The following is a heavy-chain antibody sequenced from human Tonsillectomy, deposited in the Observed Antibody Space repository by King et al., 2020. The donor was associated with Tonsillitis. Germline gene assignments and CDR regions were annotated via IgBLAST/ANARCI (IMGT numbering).Heavy chain of an antibody. CDR2: IRSKAYGGTT. D-gene: IGHD5-12*01. Sequence: VKLVESGGGLVKPGRSLRLSCTASGFTFGNYAMNWFRQAPGKGLEWVGFIRSKAYGGTTEYDASVKGRFTISRDDSKSIAYLQMNSLKTEDTAVYFCTRDLSGYSGYDYRGYYYYGMDVWGQGTTVTVSS. V-gene: IGHV3-49*05. CDR1: GFTFGNYA. CDR3: TRDLSGYSGYDYRGYYYYGMDV. J-gene: IGHJ6*02.